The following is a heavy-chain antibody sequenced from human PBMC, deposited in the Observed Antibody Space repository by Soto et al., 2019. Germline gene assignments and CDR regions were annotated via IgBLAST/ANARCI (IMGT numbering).Heavy chain of an antibody. D-gene: IGHD1-20*01. CDR2: IYHSGST. CDR1: GGSISSGGYS. V-gene: IGHV4-30-2*01. J-gene: IGHJ5*02. CDR3: ASDLFGITGTPWP. Sequence: QLQLQESGSGLVKPSQTLSLTCAVSGGSISSGGYSWSWIRQPPGKGLEWIWYIYHSGSTYYNPSLNSRVTITVDRSKNQFTLKLSSVNAADTAVYYYASDLFGITGTPWPWAQGTLVTVSS.